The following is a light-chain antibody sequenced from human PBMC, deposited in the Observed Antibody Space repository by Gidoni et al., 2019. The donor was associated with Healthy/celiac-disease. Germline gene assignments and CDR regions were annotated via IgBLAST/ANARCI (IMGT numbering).Light chain of an antibody. Sequence: DIQMTQSPSSLSASVGDRVTITCQASQDISNYLNWYQQKPGKAPKLLIYDASNLETGVPSRFSRSGSGTDFTFTISSLQPEDIATYYCQQYDNLPPGLYTFGQGTRLEIK. J-gene: IGKJ5*01. CDR3: QQYDNLPPGLYT. CDR1: QDISNY. V-gene: IGKV1-33*01. CDR2: DAS.